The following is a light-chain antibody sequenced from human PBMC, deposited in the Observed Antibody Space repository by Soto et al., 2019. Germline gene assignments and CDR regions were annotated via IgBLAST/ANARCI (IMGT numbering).Light chain of an antibody. CDR3: RQYNNWPLT. CDR2: GAS. J-gene: IGKJ4*01. V-gene: IGKV3-15*01. CDR1: QSVSSN. Sequence: EMVMTQSPATLSVSPGERATLSCRASQSVSSNLAWYQQKPGQAPRLLIYGASTRATGIPARFSGSGSGTEFTLTISSLQSEDFAVYYCRQYNNWPLTFGGGTKVDIK.